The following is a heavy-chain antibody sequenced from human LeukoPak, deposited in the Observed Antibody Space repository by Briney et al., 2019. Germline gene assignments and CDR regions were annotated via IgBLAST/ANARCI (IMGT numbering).Heavy chain of an antibody. CDR1: GFTFSSYA. CDR2: ISGSGGST. Sequence: GGSLRLSCAASGFTFSSYAMSWVRQAPGKGLEWVSAISGSGGSTYYADSVKGRSTISRDNSKNTLYLQMNSLRAEDTAVYYCAKDMRGGAWFGELYPSNWFDPWGQGTLVTVSS. D-gene: IGHD3-10*01. V-gene: IGHV3-23*01. CDR3: AKDMRGGAWFGELYPSNWFDP. J-gene: IGHJ5*02.